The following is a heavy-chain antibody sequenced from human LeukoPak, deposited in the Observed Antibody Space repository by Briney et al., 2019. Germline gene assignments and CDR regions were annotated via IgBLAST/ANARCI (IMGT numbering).Heavy chain of an antibody. Sequence: GGSLRLSCAASRFTFSTYWMSWVRQTPGKGVECVSNITLDRTHTSYVDSVKGPFTISRDNAENSLYLQMNSLRVGDTAVYYCTRENNYKVDYWGQGTLVTVSS. CDR1: RFTFSTYW. CDR3: TRENNYKVDY. J-gene: IGHJ4*02. D-gene: IGHD1-1*01. CDR2: ITLDRTHT. V-gene: IGHV3-7*01.